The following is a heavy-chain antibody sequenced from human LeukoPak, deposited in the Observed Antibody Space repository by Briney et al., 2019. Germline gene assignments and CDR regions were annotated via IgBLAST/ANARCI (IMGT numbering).Heavy chain of an antibody. CDR3: AGSIYFNYYYMDV. V-gene: IGHV3-48*03. D-gene: IGHD6-6*01. CDR1: GFTFSSYE. CDR2: ISSSGSTI. Sequence: GGSLRLSCAASGFTFSSYEMNWVRQAPGKGLEWVSYISSSGSTIYYADSVKGRFTISRDNAKNSLYLQMNSLRAEDTAVYYCAGSIYFNYYYMDVWGKGTTVTISS. J-gene: IGHJ6*03.